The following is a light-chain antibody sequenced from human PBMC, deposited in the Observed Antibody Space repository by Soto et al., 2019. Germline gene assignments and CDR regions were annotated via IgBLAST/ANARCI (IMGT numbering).Light chain of an antibody. V-gene: IGKV3-20*01. CDR1: ESLSSAY. CDR3: QQYRSSPPKK. J-gene: IGKJ1*01. CDR2: GAS. Sequence: EIVLTQSPGTLSLSPGERATLSCRASESLSSAYLAWYQQKPGQAPRLLLYGASTRATGIPDRFSGSGSGTEFTLTISRLEPEDIAVYYCQQYRSSPPKKFGQGTKADIK.